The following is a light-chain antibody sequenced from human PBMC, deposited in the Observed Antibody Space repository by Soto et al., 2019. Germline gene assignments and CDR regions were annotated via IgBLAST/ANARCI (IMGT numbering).Light chain of an antibody. Sequence: DIQLTQSPSTLSASVGDRVTITCRASQSINIWLAWYQQKPGKAPKLLMYMASSLEGGVPSTCSGSVSGTEFTLTISSLQPDEFATYYGPQDNSYPYTFGRGTKLEI. V-gene: IGKV1-5*03. J-gene: IGKJ2*01. CDR2: MAS. CDR1: QSINIW. CDR3: PQDNSYPYT.